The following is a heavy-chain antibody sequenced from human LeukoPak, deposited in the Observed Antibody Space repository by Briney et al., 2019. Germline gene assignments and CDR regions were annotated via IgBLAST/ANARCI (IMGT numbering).Heavy chain of an antibody. J-gene: IGHJ6*03. CDR1: GFTFSSYA. Sequence: SGGSLRLSCAASGFTFSSYAMSWVRQAPGKGLEWVSAISGSGGSSYYADSVKGRFTISRDNSKNTLYLQMNSLRAEDTAVDYCAKTGAGYYYMDVWGKGTTVTVSS. CDR2: ISGSGGSS. CDR3: AKTGAGYYYMDV. D-gene: IGHD7-27*01. V-gene: IGHV3-23*01.